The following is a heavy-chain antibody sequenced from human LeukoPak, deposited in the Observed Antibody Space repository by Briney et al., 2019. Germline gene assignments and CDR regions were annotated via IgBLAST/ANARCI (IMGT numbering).Heavy chain of an antibody. CDR1: GGSISSSSYY. D-gene: IGHD3-10*01. J-gene: IGHJ4*02. V-gene: IGHV4-39*01. CDR3: ARLSEVRGWLLDY. Sequence: PSETLSLTCTVSGGSISSSSYYWGWIRQPPGKGLEWIGSIYYSGSTYYNPSLKSRVTISVDTSKNQFSLKLSSVTAADTAVYYCARLSEVRGWLLDYWGQGTLVTVSS. CDR2: IYYSGST.